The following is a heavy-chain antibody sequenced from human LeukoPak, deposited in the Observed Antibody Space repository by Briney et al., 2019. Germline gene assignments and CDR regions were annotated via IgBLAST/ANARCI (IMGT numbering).Heavy chain of an antibody. Sequence: GGSLRLSCAGSGFTVSSSYMSWVRQAPGKGLEWVSVLYSGGSTFYADSVKGRFTISRDIPKNMLYLQMNSLRADDTAVYYCARGAISSWYEDWGQGTLVTVSS. CDR2: LYSGGST. J-gene: IGHJ4*02. CDR3: ARGAISSWYED. D-gene: IGHD6-13*01. CDR1: GFTVSSSY. V-gene: IGHV3-66*01.